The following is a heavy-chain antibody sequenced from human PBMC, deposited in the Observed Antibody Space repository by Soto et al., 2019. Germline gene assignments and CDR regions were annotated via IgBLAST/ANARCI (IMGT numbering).Heavy chain of an antibody. V-gene: IGHV3-73*02. CDR3: TTGLLYGGDAPLDY. Sequence: EVQLVESGGGVVQPGGSLKLSCAASGFTFSGSGRHWGRQAPGKGLEWVGRIRSKANGYTTEYAASVRGRFTISRDDSQYTASLQMDSLKTEDTGVYFCTTGLLYGGDAPLDYGGQGTQVTVSS. J-gene: IGHJ4*02. CDR2: IRSKANGYTT. CDR1: GFTFSGSG. D-gene: IGHD5-12*01.